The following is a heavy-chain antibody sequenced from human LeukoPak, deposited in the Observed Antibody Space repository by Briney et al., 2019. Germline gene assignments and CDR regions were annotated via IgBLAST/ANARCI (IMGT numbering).Heavy chain of an antibody. V-gene: IGHV3-48*01. CDR1: GFSFSTSS. Sequence: GGSLRLSCAASGFSFSTSSMSWVRQTPGRGLEWISYIRGSSTTIYYADSVKGRFTISRDNARNSLYLQMNDLRAEDTGVYFCARDARSHCGTDACYGPYLAYWGQGSLVTVSS. D-gene: IGHD2-15*01. CDR2: IRGSSTTI. J-gene: IGHJ4*02. CDR3: ARDARSHCGTDACYGPYLAY.